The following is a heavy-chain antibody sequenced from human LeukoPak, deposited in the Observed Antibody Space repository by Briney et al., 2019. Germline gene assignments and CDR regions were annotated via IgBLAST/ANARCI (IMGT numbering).Heavy chain of an antibody. D-gene: IGHD3-10*01. CDR3: ARGPSASVSYGGFAP. CDR2: IKSDGSST. V-gene: IGHV3-74*01. Sequence: GGSLRLSCAASGFTFSPYWMHWVRQAPGKGLVWVSRIKSDGSSTDYADSVKGRFTISRDNAKSTLYLQMNSLRAEDTAVYYCARGPSASVSYGGFAPWGQGTLVTVSS. CDR1: GFTFSPYW. J-gene: IGHJ5*02.